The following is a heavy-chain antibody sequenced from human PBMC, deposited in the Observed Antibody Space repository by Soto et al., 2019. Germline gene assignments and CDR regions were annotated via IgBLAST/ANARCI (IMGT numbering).Heavy chain of an antibody. J-gene: IGHJ6*02. Sequence: SETLSLTCAFYGEFFSGYSWSWIRQPPGKGLEWIGEINHSGSTNYNPSLKSRVTISVDTSKNQFSLKLSSVTAADTAVYYCARGAVTTQSYYYYAMDVWVQGSTV. CDR1: GEFFSGYS. CDR2: INHSGST. D-gene: IGHD4-17*01. V-gene: IGHV4-34*01. CDR3: ARGAVTTQSYYYYAMDV.